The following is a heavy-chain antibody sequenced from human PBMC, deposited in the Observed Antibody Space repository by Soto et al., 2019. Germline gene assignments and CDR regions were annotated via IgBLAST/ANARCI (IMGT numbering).Heavy chain of an antibody. CDR1: GFTFSSYG. CDR3: ARGYCSGGSCPIDY. Sequence: QVQLVESGGGVVQSGRSLRLSCAASGFTFSSYGMHWVRQAPGKGLEWVAVISYDGSNKYYADSVKGRFTISRDNSKNTLYLQMNSLRAEDTAVYYCARGYCSGGSCPIDYWGQGTLVTVSS. V-gene: IGHV3-30*03. CDR2: ISYDGSNK. D-gene: IGHD2-15*01. J-gene: IGHJ4*02.